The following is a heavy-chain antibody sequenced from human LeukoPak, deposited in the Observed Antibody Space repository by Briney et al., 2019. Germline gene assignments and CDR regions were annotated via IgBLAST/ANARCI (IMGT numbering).Heavy chain of an antibody. CDR2: ISGSGGST. J-gene: IGHJ4*02. V-gene: IGHV3-23*01. Sequence: GGSLTLSCAVSAFTFSSYAMSWVRQAPGKGLEWVSAISGSGGSTYYADSVKGRFTISRDNSKNTLYLQMNSLRAEDTAVYYCAKGTEYSSSSVYFDYWGQGTLVTVSS. CDR1: AFTFSSYA. D-gene: IGHD6-6*01. CDR3: AKGTEYSSSSVYFDY.